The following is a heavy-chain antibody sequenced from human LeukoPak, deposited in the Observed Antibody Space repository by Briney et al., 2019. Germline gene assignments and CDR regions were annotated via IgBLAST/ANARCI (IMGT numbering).Heavy chain of an antibody. CDR3: AELGITMIGGV. CDR1: GFSFSSYE. Sequence: GGSLRLSCAASGFSFSSYEMNWVRRAPGKGLEWVSYISSSGSTKYYADSVKGRFTISRDNAKNSLYLQMNSLRAEDTAVYYCAELGITMIGGVRGKGTTVTISS. J-gene: IGHJ6*04. CDR2: ISSSGSTK. V-gene: IGHV3-48*03. D-gene: IGHD3-10*02.